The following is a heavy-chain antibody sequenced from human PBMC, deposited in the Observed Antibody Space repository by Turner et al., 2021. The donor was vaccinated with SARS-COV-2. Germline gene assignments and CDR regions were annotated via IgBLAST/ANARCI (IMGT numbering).Heavy chain of an antibody. CDR2: ISTGGSTV. V-gene: IGHV3-48*03. CDR1: RFTFSSYS. J-gene: IGHJ6*02. Sequence: EVQLVESGGGWVQPGGSLRLPCAASRFTFSSYSMNWVRQAPGKGLEWVSYISTGGSTVYYADSVKGRFTISRDNAKNSLYLQMNSLRAEDTAVYYCARHYGVKSYYYYGMDVWGQGTTVTVSS. D-gene: IGHD4-17*01. CDR3: ARHYGVKSYYYYGMDV.